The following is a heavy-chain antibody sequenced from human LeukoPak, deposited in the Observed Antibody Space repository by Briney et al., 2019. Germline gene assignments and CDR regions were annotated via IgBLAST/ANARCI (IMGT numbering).Heavy chain of an antibody. CDR1: GYTFTSYY. Sequence: ASVKVSCKASGYTFTSYYMHWVRQAPGQGLEWMGIINPSGGSTSYAQKFQGRVTMTRDTSSSTVYMELSSLRSEDMAVYYCARVLWGYDSVDYWGQGTLVTVSS. V-gene: IGHV1-46*01. CDR2: INPSGGST. CDR3: ARVLWGYDSVDY. D-gene: IGHD5-12*01. J-gene: IGHJ4*02.